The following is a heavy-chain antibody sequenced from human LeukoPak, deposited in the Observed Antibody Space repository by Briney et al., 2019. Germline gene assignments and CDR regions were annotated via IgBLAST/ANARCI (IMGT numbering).Heavy chain of an antibody. V-gene: IGHV3-30-3*01. CDR1: GFTFSSYA. CDR3: AKGKQLVRDVGDYFDY. J-gene: IGHJ4*02. D-gene: IGHD6-13*01. Sequence: PGGSLRLSCAASGFTFSSYAMHWVRQAPGKGLEWVAVISYDGSNKYYADSVKGRFTISRDNSKNSLYLQMNSLRTEDTALYYCAKGKQLVRDVGDYFDYWGQGTLVTVSS. CDR2: ISYDGSNK.